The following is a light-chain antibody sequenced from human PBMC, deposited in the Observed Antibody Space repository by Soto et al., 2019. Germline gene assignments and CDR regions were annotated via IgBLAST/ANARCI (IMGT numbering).Light chain of an antibody. CDR2: DVT. CDR3: SSYTSSNIPV. Sequence: QSVLTQPASVSGSPGQSFTISCTGTSSDVGGYNYVSWYQHHPGKAPKLMIYDVTNRPSGVSNRFSGSKSGNTASLTISGLQAEDEADYYCSSYTSSNIPVFGGGTQLTVL. CDR1: SSDVGGYNY. J-gene: IGLJ7*01. V-gene: IGLV2-14*03.